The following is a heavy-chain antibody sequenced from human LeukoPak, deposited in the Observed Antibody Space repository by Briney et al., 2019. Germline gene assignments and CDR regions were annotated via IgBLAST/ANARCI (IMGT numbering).Heavy chain of an antibody. V-gene: IGHV3-48*03. CDR2: ISSSGGTI. CDR3: ARARGEWPVVFDY. CDR1: GFTFSSYE. J-gene: IGHJ4*02. D-gene: IGHD6-19*01. Sequence: GGSLRLSCAASGFTFSSYEMNWVRQAPGKGLEWVSYISSSGGTIYYADSVKGRFTISRDNAKNSLYLQMNSLRAEDTAVYYCARARGEWPVVFDYWGQGTLVTVSS.